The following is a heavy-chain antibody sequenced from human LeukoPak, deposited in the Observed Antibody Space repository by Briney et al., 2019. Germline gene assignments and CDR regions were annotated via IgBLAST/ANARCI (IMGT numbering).Heavy chain of an antibody. D-gene: IGHD5-12*01. Sequence: PGRSLGLSCAASGFTFSRYAMHWVRQAPGEGLAWVAVIAYDGGKAYYTDSVKGRFTIFRDNSKNTLYLQMNRLRPEDTAIYYCARDDSDVGMVATISREGDYFDSWGQGTLVTVSS. V-gene: IGHV3-30*04. J-gene: IGHJ4*02. CDR1: GFTFSRYA. CDR2: IAYDGGKA. CDR3: ARDDSDVGMVATISREGDYFDS.